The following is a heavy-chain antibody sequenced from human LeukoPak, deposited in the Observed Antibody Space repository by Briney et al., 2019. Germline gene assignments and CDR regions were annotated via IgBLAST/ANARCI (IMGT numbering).Heavy chain of an antibody. V-gene: IGHV3-30-3*01. D-gene: IGHD4-17*01. CDR2: ISYDGSNK. Sequence: GGSLRLSCAASGFTFSSYAMHWVRQAPGKGLEWVAVISYDGSNKYYADSVKGRFTISRDNSKNTLYLQMNSLRAEDTAVYYCARNPYGDYPGYWDQGTLVTVSS. J-gene: IGHJ4*02. CDR1: GFTFSSYA. CDR3: ARNPYGDYPGY.